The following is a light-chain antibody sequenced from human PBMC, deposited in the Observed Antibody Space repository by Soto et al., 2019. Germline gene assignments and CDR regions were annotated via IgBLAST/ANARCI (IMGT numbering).Light chain of an antibody. Sequence: EIVMTQSPATLSVSPGERATLSCRASQSVSSNLAWYQQKPGQALRLLIYGASTRATGIPARFSGSGSGTEFTLTISSLQSEDFAVYYCQQYNNWPPLTFGGGTKGEIK. CDR3: QQYNNWPPLT. CDR1: QSVSSN. J-gene: IGKJ4*01. CDR2: GAS. V-gene: IGKV3-15*01.